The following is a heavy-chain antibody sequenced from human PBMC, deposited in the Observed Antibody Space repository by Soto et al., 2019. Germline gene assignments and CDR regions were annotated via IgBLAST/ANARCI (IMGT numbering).Heavy chain of an antibody. J-gene: IGHJ4*02. D-gene: IGHD1-1*01. CDR1: GGSINSDEYY. CDR2: VYYTGRT. V-gene: IGHV4-30-4*01. CDR3: ARDRSNSPDLFDS. Sequence: SETLSLTCTVSGGSINSDEYYWSWIRQPPGGGLEWIGHVYYTGRTSYSPSLKSRLTISVDTSKNQFSLRLNSVSAADTAVYYCARDRSNSPDLFDSWGQGTLVTVSS.